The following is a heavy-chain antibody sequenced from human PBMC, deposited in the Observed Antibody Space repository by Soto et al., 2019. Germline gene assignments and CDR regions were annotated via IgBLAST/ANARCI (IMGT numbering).Heavy chain of an antibody. D-gene: IGHD3-10*01. Sequence: QVQLQESGPGLVKPSETLSLSCTVSGGSINSYYWSWIRQSPGKRMEWIGYVHHSWGSSYNPSLQSRVPISLDTSKIQFSLKVTSVTATDTAVYYCARQGFGPLHGLVDVWGQGTTVTVSS. V-gene: IGHV4-59*08. CDR2: VHHSWGS. J-gene: IGHJ6*02. CDR1: GGSINSYY. CDR3: ARQGFGPLHGLVDV.